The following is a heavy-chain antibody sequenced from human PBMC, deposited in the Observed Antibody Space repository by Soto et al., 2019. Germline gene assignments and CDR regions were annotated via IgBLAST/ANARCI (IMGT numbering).Heavy chain of an antibody. CDR3: EGAQSHYYHMDV. D-gene: IGHD3-16*01. CDR1: GYTFTSYG. J-gene: IGHJ6*03. V-gene: IGHV1-18*01. Sequence: VQLVQSGAEVKKPGASVKVSCKASGYTFTSYGISWLRQAPGQGLEWLGWISAYNGNTNYAQKLQGRVTMTTDTSTSTAYRELRSLGSDDTAVYYCEGAQSHYYHMDVWGKGTSVTVSS. CDR2: ISAYNGNT.